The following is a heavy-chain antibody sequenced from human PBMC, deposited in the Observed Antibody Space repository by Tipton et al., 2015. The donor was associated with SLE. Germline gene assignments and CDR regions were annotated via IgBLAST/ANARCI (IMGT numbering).Heavy chain of an antibody. CDR3: ARDDGSSTSCFDY. V-gene: IGHV4-4*07. Sequence: GLVKPSDTLSLTCTVFGGSISSYYWSWIRQPAGKGLEWIGHIYTSGSTNYNPSLKSRVTISVDTSKNQFSLKLSSVTAADTAVYYCARDDGSSTSCFDYWGQGTLVTVSS. J-gene: IGHJ4*02. CDR2: IYTSGST. D-gene: IGHD2-2*01. CDR1: GGSISSYY.